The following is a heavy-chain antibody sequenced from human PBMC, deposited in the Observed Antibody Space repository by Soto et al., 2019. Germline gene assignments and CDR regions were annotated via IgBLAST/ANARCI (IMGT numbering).Heavy chain of an antibody. Sequence: SETLSLTCAVSGGSISSGGYSWSWIRQPPGKGLEWIGYIYLIGSTYYSPSLKSRVTISIDRSKNQFSLNLSSVTAADTAVYYCARADCSSTSCYYYYGMDVWGQGTTVTVS. D-gene: IGHD2-2*01. J-gene: IGHJ6*02. CDR2: IYLIGST. CDR1: GGSISSGGYS. V-gene: IGHV4-30-2*01. CDR3: ARADCSSTSCYYYYGMDV.